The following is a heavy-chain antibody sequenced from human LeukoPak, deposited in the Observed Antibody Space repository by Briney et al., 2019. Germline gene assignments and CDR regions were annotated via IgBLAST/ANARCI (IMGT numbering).Heavy chain of an antibody. V-gene: IGHV4-39*01. J-gene: IGHJ4*02. CDR2: IYYSGDT. D-gene: IGHD3-10*01. CDR3: ARRVMVRGVTYYFDN. CDR1: GGSISSTSYY. Sequence: SETLSLTCTVSGGSISSTSYYWGWIRQPAGKGLGWIGSIYYSGDTYYTPSLKSRVTISVDTSKNQFSLKLISVTAADTAVYYCARRVMVRGVTYYFDNWGQGTLVTVSS.